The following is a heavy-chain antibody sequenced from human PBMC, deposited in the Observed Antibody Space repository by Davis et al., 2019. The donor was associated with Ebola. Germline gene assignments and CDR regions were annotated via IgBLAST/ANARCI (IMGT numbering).Heavy chain of an antibody. CDR3: ARQVCSGTSCYRLDYYYHMDV. CDR2: VYFSGST. Sequence: PSETLSLTCAVYGGSFSNYYWSWIRQPPGKGLEWIAYVYFSGSTNYNPSLKSRVSVSLDTSKNHFSLRLSSVTAADTAVYYCARQVCSGTSCYRLDYYYHMDVWGKGTTVTVSS. D-gene: IGHD2-2*01. CDR1: GGSFSNYY. J-gene: IGHJ6*03. V-gene: IGHV4-59*01.